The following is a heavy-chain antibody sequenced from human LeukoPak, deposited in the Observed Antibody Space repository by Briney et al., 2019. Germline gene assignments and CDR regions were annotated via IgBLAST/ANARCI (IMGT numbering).Heavy chain of an antibody. J-gene: IGHJ4*02. CDR2: IYYSGST. CDR3: ARHNGYGSGSYDY. Sequence: SETLSLTCTVSGGSISSSSYYWGWIRQPPGKGLEWIGSIYYSGSTYYNPSPKSRVTISVDTSRNQFSLKLSSVTAADTAVYYCARHNGYGSGSYDYWGQGTLVTVSS. CDR1: GGSISSSSYY. V-gene: IGHV4-39*01. D-gene: IGHD3-10*01.